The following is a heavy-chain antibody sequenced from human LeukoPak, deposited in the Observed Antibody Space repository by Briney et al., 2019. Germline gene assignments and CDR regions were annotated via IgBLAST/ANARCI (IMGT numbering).Heavy chain of an antibody. Sequence: ASVKVSCKASGYTFTGYYMHWVRQAPGQGLEWMGRINPNSGGTNYAQKFQGRVTMTRDTSISTAYMELSRLRSDDTAVYYCARARFRAAGTQAEYFQHWGQGTLVTVSS. CDR2: INPNSGGT. J-gene: IGHJ1*01. V-gene: IGHV1-2*06. CDR3: ARARFRAAGTQAEYFQH. D-gene: IGHD6-13*01. CDR1: GYTFTGYY.